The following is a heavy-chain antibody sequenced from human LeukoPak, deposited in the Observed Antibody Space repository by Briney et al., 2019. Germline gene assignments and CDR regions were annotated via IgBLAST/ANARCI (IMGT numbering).Heavy chain of an antibody. Sequence: PGGSLRLSCAASGFTFSSYAMSWVRQAPGKGLEWLSFIRSDGTTKNYADSVMGRFTISRDNSKNTLYLQMNNLRVEDSALYYCARREYTYGSYYLDYWGQGTLVTVSS. CDR2: IRSDGTTK. J-gene: IGHJ4*02. D-gene: IGHD5-18*01. CDR3: ARREYTYGSYYLDY. V-gene: IGHV3-30*02. CDR1: GFTFSSYA.